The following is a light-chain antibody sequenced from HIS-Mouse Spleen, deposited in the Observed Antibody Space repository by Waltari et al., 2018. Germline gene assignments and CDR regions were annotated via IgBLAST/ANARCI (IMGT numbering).Light chain of an antibody. CDR3: QQLNSYPLYT. CDR2: AAS. V-gene: IGKV1-9*01. J-gene: IGKJ2*01. CDR1: QGISSY. Sequence: DIQLTQSPSFLSASVGDRVPITFRARQGISSYLAWYQQKPGKAPKLLIYAASTLQSGVPSRFSGSGSGTEFTLTISSLQPEDFATYYCQQLNSYPLYTFGQGTKLEIK.